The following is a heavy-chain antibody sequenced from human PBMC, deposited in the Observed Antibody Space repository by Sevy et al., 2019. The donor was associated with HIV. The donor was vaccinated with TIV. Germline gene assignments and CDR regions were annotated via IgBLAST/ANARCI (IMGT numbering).Heavy chain of an antibody. CDR1: GYSISSGYY. CDR3: ARTDYKLFYYYGMDV. CDR2: MFHSGNT. Sequence: SETLSLNCTVSGYSISSGYYWGWIRQPPGKGLEWIGSMFHSGNTYYSPSLKSRVTLSADTSKNQFSLKWGSVTAADTAVYYCARTDYKLFYYYGMDVWGQGTTVTVSS. D-gene: IGHD4-4*01. J-gene: IGHJ6*02. V-gene: IGHV4-38-2*02.